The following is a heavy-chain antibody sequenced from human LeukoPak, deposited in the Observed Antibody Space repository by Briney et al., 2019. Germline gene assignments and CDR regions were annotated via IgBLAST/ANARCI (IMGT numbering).Heavy chain of an antibody. D-gene: IGHD6-19*01. J-gene: IGHJ4*02. V-gene: IGHV3-15*01. Sequence: GGSLRLSCAASGFTFSDYYMSWVRQAPGKGLEWVGRIKSKTDGGTTDYAAPVKGRFTISRDDSKNTLYLQMNSLRAEDTAVYYCAKRSSGWQNWGQGTLVTVSS. CDR2: IKSKTDGGTT. CDR3: AKRSSGWQN. CDR1: GFTFSDYY.